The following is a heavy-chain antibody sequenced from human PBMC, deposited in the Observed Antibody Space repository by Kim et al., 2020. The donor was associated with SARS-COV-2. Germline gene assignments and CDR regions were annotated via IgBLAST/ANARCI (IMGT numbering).Heavy chain of an antibody. D-gene: IGHD6-13*01. CDR3: ARVGTAPAGIAYFDY. V-gene: IGHV4-59*01. J-gene: IGHJ4*02. Sequence: SETLSLTCTLSGGFSSTYYWSWIRQSPGKGLESIGYIYYSGSTNYNPSLKSRVTISVDTSKNQFSLRLTSVTAADTAVYYCARVGTAPAGIAYFDYWGPGILVTVSS. CDR1: GGFSSTYY. CDR2: IYYSGST.